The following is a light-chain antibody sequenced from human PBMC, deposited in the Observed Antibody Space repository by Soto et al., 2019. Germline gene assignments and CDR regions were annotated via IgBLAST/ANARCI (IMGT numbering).Light chain of an antibody. V-gene: IGLV2-14*01. CDR3: SSYTSSSTL. CDR2: EVS. Sequence: QSVLTQPASVSGSPGQSITISCTGTSSDVGGYNYVSWYQQYPGKAPKLMIYEVSNRPSGVSNRFSGSKSGNTASLTISGLQAEDEADYYCSSYTSSSTLFGTGTKLTVL. CDR1: SSDVGGYNY. J-gene: IGLJ1*01.